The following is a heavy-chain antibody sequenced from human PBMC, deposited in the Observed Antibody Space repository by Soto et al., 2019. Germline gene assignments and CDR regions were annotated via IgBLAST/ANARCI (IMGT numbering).Heavy chain of an antibody. CDR2: IYNSGIT. J-gene: IGHJ5*02. CDR1: GGSISSGDYS. Sequence: SETLSLTCTVSGGSISSGDYSWSWVRQSPGKGLERIGHIYNSGITYYNPSLKSRVVISIDTSRNQFSLRLNSLTAADRAVYFCARGVTVFGLVSRFWFDPWGQGTVVTVSS. CDR3: ARGVTVFGLVSRFWFDP. D-gene: IGHD3-3*01. V-gene: IGHV4-30-4*01.